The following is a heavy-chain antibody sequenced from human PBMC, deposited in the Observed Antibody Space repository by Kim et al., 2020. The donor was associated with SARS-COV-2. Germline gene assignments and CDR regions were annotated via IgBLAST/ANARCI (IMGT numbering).Heavy chain of an antibody. Sequence: IKEDGSEKNSGDSVKGRLTISRDNARNALYLQMNSLRVEDTAVYYCVGIYWGQGTLVTVPS. J-gene: IGHJ4*02. V-gene: IGHV3-7*01. CDR3: VGIY. CDR2: IKEDGSEK.